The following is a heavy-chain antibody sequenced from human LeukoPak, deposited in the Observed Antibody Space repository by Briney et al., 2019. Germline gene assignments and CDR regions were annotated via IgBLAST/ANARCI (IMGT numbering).Heavy chain of an antibody. Sequence: ASVKVSCKVSGYTFTDYYMHWVHQAPGKGLEWMGLVDPEDGETIYAEKFQGRVTITADTSTDTAYMELSSLRSEDTAAYYCATGAYSSSWYYFDYWGQGTLVTVSS. D-gene: IGHD6-13*01. CDR3: ATGAYSSSWYYFDY. CDR2: VDPEDGET. V-gene: IGHV1-69-2*01. CDR1: GYTFTDYY. J-gene: IGHJ4*02.